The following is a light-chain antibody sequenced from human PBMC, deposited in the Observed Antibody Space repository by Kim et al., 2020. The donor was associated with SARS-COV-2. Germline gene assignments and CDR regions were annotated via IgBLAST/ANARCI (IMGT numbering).Light chain of an antibody. Sequence: EIVLTQSPVTLSLSPGERATLSCRASQSVTSSYLAWYQQKPGQPPRLLIYGASNRATGIPDRFSGTGSGTDFTLTISRLESEDLAVYYCQQYGTSLRTFGQGTKVEIK. CDR1: QSVTSSY. V-gene: IGKV3-20*01. J-gene: IGKJ1*01. CDR2: GAS. CDR3: QQYGTSLRT.